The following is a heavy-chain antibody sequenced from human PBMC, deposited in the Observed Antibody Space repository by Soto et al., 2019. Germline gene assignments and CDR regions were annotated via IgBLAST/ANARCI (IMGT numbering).Heavy chain of an antibody. Sequence: SETLSLTCTVSGGSISSSSYYWGWIRQPPGKGLEWIGSIYYSGSTYYNPSLKSRVTISVDTSKNQFSLKLSSVTAADTAVYYCARHGGVDYWGQGTLVTVSS. CDR1: GGSISSSSYY. V-gene: IGHV4-39*01. D-gene: IGHD3-16*01. J-gene: IGHJ4*02. CDR2: IYYSGST. CDR3: ARHGGVDY.